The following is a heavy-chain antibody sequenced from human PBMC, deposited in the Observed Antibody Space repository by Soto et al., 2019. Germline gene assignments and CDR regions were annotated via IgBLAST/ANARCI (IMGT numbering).Heavy chain of an antibody. D-gene: IGHD6-19*01. CDR1: GYTFTSYG. J-gene: IGHJ6*02. CDR2: ISAYNGNT. V-gene: IGHV1-18*01. CDR3: ARGSESSGWYWYYYYYGMDV. Sequence: QVQLVQSGAEVKKPGASVKVSCKASGYTFTSYGISWVRQAPGQGLEWMGWISAYNGNTNYAQKLQGRVTMTTDTAXXTXYXXLRSLRSDDTAVYYCARGSESSGWYWYYYYYGMDVWGQGTTVTVSS.